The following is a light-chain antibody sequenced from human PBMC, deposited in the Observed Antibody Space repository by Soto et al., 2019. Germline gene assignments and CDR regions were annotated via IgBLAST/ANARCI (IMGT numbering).Light chain of an antibody. Sequence: EIVLTQSPGTLSLSPGERATLSCRATQTVYSDYIGWYQQKPCQARWRLSFGASIRATGIPDRFSGSGSGTDFTLTISGLEPEDFAVYYCQQYGSSPSTFGQGTKVDI. CDR3: QQYGSSPST. CDR2: GAS. J-gene: IGKJ1*01. CDR1: QTVYSDY. V-gene: IGKV3-20*01.